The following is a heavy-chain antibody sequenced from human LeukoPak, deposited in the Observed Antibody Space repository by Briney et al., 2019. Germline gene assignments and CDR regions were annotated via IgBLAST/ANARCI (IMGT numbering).Heavy chain of an antibody. CDR1: GFTFNRYA. Sequence: GGSLRLSCAASGFTFNRYAMSWVRQAPGKGLEWVSSISGDGGRTYYADSVKGRFTISRDNSKNTLYLQMNSLRAEDTAVYYCAKAPGYSSGWYIQNWGQGTLVTVSS. D-gene: IGHD6-19*01. CDR3: AKAPGYSSGWYIQN. CDR2: ISGDGGRT. J-gene: IGHJ1*01. V-gene: IGHV3-23*01.